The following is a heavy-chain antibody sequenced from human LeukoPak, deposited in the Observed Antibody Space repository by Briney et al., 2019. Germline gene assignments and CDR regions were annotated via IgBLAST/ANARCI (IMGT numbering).Heavy chain of an antibody. CDR2: ISYDGKEK. J-gene: IGHJ5*02. CDR3: ARGDRGTAAGNNWFNP. CDR1: GFTFSSDA. Sequence: GGSLRLSCVASGFTFSSDAMHWVRQAPGKGLEWVAVISYDGKEKYHADSVKGRFTISRDNSKNTLYLQMNSLRVEDTAVYYCARGDRGTAAGNNWFNPWGQGTLVTVSS. V-gene: IGHV3-30*04. D-gene: IGHD6-13*01.